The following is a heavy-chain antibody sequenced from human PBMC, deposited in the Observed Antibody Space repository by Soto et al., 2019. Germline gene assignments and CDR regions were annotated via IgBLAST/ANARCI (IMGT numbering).Heavy chain of an antibody. V-gene: IGHV3-30*18. Sequence: GGSLRLSCAASGFTFSTYGMHWVRQAPGKGLEWVALISYDGSNKNYADSVKGRFTISRDNSKNTLYLQMNSLRVEDTAVYYCAKDEVRTPSLYAMDVWGQGTTVTVSS. J-gene: IGHJ6*02. CDR2: ISYDGSNK. D-gene: IGHD3-10*01. CDR1: GFTFSTYG. CDR3: AKDEVRTPSLYAMDV.